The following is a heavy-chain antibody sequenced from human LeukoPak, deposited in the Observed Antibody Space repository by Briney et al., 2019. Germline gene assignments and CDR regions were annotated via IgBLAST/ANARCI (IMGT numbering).Heavy chain of an antibody. D-gene: IGHD5-18*01. CDR3: ARDLDSYGSAFDI. J-gene: IGHJ3*02. Sequence: SETLSLTCTVSGGSISGSSYYWGWIRQPPGKGLGWIGSIYYSGSTYYNPSLKSRVTISVDTSKNQFSLKLSSVTAADTAVYYCARDLDSYGSAFDIWGQGTMVTVSS. CDR2: IYYSGST. V-gene: IGHV4-39*07. CDR1: GGSISGSSYY.